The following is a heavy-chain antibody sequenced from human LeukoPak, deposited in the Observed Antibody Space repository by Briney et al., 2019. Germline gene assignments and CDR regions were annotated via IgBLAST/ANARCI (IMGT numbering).Heavy chain of an antibody. J-gene: IGHJ4*02. CDR1: GFTFDDYD. Sequence: GGSLRLSCAASGFTFDDYDMSWVRQAPGKGLEWVSGINWNGGSTGYADSVKGRFTISRDNAKNSLYLQMNSLRAEDTALYYCARDQRYCSSSSCPWEPFDYWGQGTLVTVSS. CDR3: ARDQRYCSSSSCPWEPFDY. CDR2: INWNGGST. V-gene: IGHV3-20*04. D-gene: IGHD2-2*01.